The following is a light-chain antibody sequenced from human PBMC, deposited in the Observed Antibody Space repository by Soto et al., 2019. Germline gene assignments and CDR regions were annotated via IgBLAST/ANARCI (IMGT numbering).Light chain of an antibody. CDR1: QSVSSN. CDR2: GAS. V-gene: IGKV3-15*01. J-gene: IGKJ1*01. CDR3: QQYNNWPPWT. Sequence: EIVMTQSPATLSVSPGERATLSCRASQSVSSNLAWYQQKPGQAPRLLIYGASTRATGIPATFSGSGSRTEFTLTISTLQSEDFAVKYCQQYNNWPPWTVGQGTKVEIK.